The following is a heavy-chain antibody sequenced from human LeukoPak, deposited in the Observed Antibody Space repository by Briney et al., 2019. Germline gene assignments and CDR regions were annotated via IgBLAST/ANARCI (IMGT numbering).Heavy chain of an antibody. CDR2: IYSGGST. D-gene: IGHD6-13*01. J-gene: IGHJ5*02. Sequence: GGSLRLSCAASGFTVSSNYMSWVRQAPGKGLEWVSIIYSGGSTYYADSVKGRFTISRDNAKNSLYLQMNSLRAEDTAVYYCAKDEGLGIAAAGSPWGQGTLVTVSS. CDR3: AKDEGLGIAAAGSP. CDR1: GFTVSSNY. V-gene: IGHV3-66*01.